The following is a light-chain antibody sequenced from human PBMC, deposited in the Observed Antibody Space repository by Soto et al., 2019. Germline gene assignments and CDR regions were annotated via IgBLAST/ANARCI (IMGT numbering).Light chain of an antibody. Sequence: SYVLAQTPSVSVAPGKTARITCGGNNIGSKSVHWYQQKPGQAPVLVIYYDSDRPLGIPERFSGSKSGNTATLIISRVEDGDEADYYCQVWDSNSDQGVFGGGTKLTVL. J-gene: IGLJ3*02. V-gene: IGLV3-21*04. CDR2: YDS. CDR1: NIGSKS. CDR3: QVWDSNSDQGV.